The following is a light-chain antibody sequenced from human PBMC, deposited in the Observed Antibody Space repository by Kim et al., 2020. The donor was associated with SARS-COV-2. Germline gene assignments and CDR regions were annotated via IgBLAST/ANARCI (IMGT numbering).Light chain of an antibody. V-gene: IGKV1-5*03. Sequence: DIQMTQSPSTLSASAGDRVTITCRASQTISSWLGWFQQKPGKAPKLLIYKASSLQSGVPSRFSGSGSVTEFTLTISSLQPDDFTNYHCQQYSSSAHTFGQGNKLE. CDR3: QQYSSSAHT. CDR2: KAS. J-gene: IGKJ2*01. CDR1: QTISSW.